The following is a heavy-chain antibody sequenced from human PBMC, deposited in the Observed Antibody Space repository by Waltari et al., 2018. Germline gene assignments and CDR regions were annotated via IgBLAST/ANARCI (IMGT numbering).Heavy chain of an antibody. D-gene: IGHD6-6*01. J-gene: IGHJ6*02. V-gene: IGHV3-30-3*01. CDR1: GFTFSSYA. CDR3: ARVEGIAARQFGMDV. CDR2: ISYDGSNK. Sequence: QVQLVESGGGVVQPGRSLRLSCAASGFTFSSYAMHWVRQAPGKGLEWVAVISYDGSNKDYADSVKGRFTISRDNSKNTLYLQMNSLRAEDTAVYYCARVEGIAARQFGMDVWGQGTTVTVSS.